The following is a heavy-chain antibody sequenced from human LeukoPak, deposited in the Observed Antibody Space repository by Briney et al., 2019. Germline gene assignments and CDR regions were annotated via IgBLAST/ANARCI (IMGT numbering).Heavy chain of an antibody. CDR1: GGTFSSYA. D-gene: IGHD3-10*01. Sequence: ASVKVSCKASGGTFSSYAISWVRQAPGQGLEWMGWISAYNGNTNYAQKLQGRVTMTTDTSTSTAYMELRSLRSDDTAVYYCARDLPLLWFGELSLNAFDIWGQGTMVTVSS. CDR2: ISAYNGNT. J-gene: IGHJ3*02. CDR3: ARDLPLLWFGELSLNAFDI. V-gene: IGHV1-18*01.